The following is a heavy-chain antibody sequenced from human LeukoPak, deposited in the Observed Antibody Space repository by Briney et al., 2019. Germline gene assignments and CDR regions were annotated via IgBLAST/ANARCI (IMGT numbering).Heavy chain of an antibody. J-gene: IGHJ4*02. CDR1: GFTFSSYA. CDR2: ISSNGGST. CDR3: VKEAGGPFDY. Sequence: PGGSLRLSCPASGFTFSSYAMHWVRQAPGKGLEYVSAISSNGGSTYYADSVKGRFTISRDNSKNTLYLQMSSLRAEDTAVYYCVKEAGGPFDYWGQGTLVTVSS. V-gene: IGHV3-64D*06. D-gene: IGHD3-10*01.